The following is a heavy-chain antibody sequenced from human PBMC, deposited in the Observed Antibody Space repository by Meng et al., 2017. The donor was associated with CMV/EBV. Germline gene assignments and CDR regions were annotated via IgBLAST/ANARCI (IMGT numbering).Heavy chain of an antibody. CDR2: IYYSGST. CDR3: ARDGGIAARYYFDY. J-gene: IGHJ4*02. CDR1: GGSISSYY. D-gene: IGHD6-6*01. Sequence: SETLSLTCTVSGGSISSYYWSWIRQPPGKGLEWTGYIYYSGSTNYNPSLKSRVTISVDTSKNQFSLKLSSVTAAGTAVYYCARDGGIAARYYFDYWGQGTLVTVSS. V-gene: IGHV4-59*01.